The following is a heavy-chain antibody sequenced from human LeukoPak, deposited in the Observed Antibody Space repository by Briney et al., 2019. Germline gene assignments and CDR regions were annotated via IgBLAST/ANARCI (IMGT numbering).Heavy chain of an antibody. Sequence: PSETLSLTCAVSGDSISSSNWWSWVRQPPGKGLEWVGEIYHSGSTNYIPSLKSRVTISVDASKNQFSLKLSSVTAADTAVYYCARDSAGQDDEGILYLWGQGTLVTVSP. CDR2: IYHSGST. V-gene: IGHV4-4*02. CDR3: ARDSAGQDDEGILYL. D-gene: IGHD2-15*01. CDR1: GDSISSSNW. J-gene: IGHJ4*02.